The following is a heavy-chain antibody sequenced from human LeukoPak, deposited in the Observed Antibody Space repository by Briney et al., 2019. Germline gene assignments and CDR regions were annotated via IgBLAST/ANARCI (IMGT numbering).Heavy chain of an antibody. D-gene: IGHD3-22*01. CDR3: ASIPDSSGYYYPSDY. V-gene: IGHV3-30*04. CDR1: GFTFSSYA. CDR2: ISYDGSNK. Sequence: GGSLRLSCAASGFTFSSYAMHWVRQAPGKGLEWVAVISYDGSNKYYADSVKGRFTISRDNAKNSLCLQMNSLRAEDTAVYYCASIPDSSGYYYPSDYWGQGTLVTVSS. J-gene: IGHJ4*02.